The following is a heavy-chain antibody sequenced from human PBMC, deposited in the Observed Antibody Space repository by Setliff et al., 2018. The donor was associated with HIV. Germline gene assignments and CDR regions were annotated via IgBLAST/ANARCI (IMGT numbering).Heavy chain of an antibody. D-gene: IGHD3-10*01. Sequence: SETLSLTCNVSGVSISTSGYYWGWIRQPPGKGLEWIGSFHSSGSTSYNPSLRSRVGLSVDTSKNQLSLRLTSFTAADTAVYYCARVGGIGFGEFLDYWGQGTLVTVSS. CDR2: FHSSGST. V-gene: IGHV4-39*07. CDR1: GVSISTSGYY. J-gene: IGHJ4*02. CDR3: ARVGGIGFGEFLDY.